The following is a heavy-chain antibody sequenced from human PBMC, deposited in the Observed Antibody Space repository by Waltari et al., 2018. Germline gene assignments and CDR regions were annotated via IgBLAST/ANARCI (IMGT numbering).Heavy chain of an antibody. CDR3: ARARNYYDSSGYPH. V-gene: IGHV1-69*12. CDR2: IIPIFGTA. CDR1: GGTFSSSP. J-gene: IGHJ4*02. Sequence: QVQLVQSGAEVKKPGSSVTVSCKAAGGTFSSSPVSREHKAHGQGLEWMGGIIPIFGTANYAQKFQGRVTITADESTSTAYMELSSLRSEDTAVYYCARARNYYDSSGYPHWGQGTLVTVSS. D-gene: IGHD3-22*01.